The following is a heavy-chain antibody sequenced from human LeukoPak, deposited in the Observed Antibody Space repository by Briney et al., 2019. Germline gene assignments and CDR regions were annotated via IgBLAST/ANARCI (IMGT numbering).Heavy chain of an antibody. CDR2: ITGSGGST. CDR1: GFTFSNYN. CDR3: AKDAFHDSGTYYSPFDY. V-gene: IGHV3-23*01. Sequence: HPGGSLRLSCAASGFTFSNYNMSWVRQAPGKGLDWVSTITGSGGSTYYADSVKGRFTISRDNSKNTLYLQIYSLRAEDTAVYYCAKDAFHDSGTYYSPFDYWGQGTLVTVSA. D-gene: IGHD3-22*01. J-gene: IGHJ4*02.